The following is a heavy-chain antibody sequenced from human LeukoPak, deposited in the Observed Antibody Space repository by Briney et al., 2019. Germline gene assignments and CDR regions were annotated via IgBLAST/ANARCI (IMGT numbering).Heavy chain of an antibody. V-gene: IGHV3-74*01. D-gene: IGHD6-13*01. CDR2: INGDGSST. CDR3: ARDQGYQVVDP. CDR1: GFAFSTYW. Sequence: GGSLRLSCSASGFAFSTYWMHWVRQASGKGLVWVSHINGDGSSTSYADSVKGRFTISRDNAKNTLYLQMNSLRAEDTAVYYCARDQGYQVVDPWGQGTLVTVSS. J-gene: IGHJ5*02.